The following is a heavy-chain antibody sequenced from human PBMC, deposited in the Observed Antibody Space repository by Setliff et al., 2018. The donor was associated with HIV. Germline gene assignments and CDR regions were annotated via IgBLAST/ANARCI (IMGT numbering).Heavy chain of an antibody. Sequence: ETLSLTCTVSGDSIISSRNFWGWIRQPPGKGLEWIGNIHSSGSTYYNPSLKSRVFISVDLSINLFSLKLHSVTAADTAVYYCASGEDSGTYGEPYDSWGQGALVTVSS. J-gene: IGHJ4*02. V-gene: IGHV4-39*01. D-gene: IGHD1-26*01. CDR2: IHSSGST. CDR3: ASGEDSGTYGEPYDS. CDR1: GDSIISSRNF.